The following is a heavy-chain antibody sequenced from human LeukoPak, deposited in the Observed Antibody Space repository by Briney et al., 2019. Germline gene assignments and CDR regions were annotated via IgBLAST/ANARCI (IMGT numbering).Heavy chain of an antibody. V-gene: IGHV1-2*02. Sequence: ASVKVSCKASGYTFTGYYMHWVRQAPGQGLEWMGWINPNSGGTNYAQKFQGRVTMTRDTSISTAYMELSRLRSDDTAVYYCARGEVVPAAILGGYFDYWGQGTLVTVSS. CDR1: GYTFTGYY. D-gene: IGHD2-2*02. J-gene: IGHJ4*02. CDR3: ARGEVVPAAILGGYFDY. CDR2: INPNSGGT.